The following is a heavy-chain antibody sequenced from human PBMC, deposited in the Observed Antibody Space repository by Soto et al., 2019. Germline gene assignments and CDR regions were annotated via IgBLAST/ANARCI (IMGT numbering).Heavy chain of an antibody. V-gene: IGHV4-31*03. CDR2: IYYSGST. CDR1: GGSISSGAYY. Sequence: QVQLQESGPGLVKPSQTLSLTCTVSGGSISSGAYYWSWIRQHPGKGLEWIGYIYYSGSTYYNPSLKGRVTISVATSKIQFSLKLSSVTAADTAVYYCAVYDSSGSRGFQHWGQGTLVTVSS. J-gene: IGHJ1*01. CDR3: AVYDSSGSRGFQH. D-gene: IGHD3-22*01.